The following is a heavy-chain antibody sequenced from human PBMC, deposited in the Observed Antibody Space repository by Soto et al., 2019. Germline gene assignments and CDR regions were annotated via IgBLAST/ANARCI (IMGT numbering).Heavy chain of an antibody. J-gene: IGHJ4*02. V-gene: IGHV1-3*01. CDR1: GYTFTSYA. D-gene: IGHD3-3*01. CDR3: ARGPPVEYDFWSGYFVFVVY. Sequence: ASVKVSCKASGYTFTSYAMHWVRQAPGQRLEWMGWINAGNGNTKYSQKFQGRVTITRDTSASTAYMELSSLRSEDTAVYYCARGPPVEYDFWSGYFVFVVYRGQGTLVTVSS. CDR2: INAGNGNT.